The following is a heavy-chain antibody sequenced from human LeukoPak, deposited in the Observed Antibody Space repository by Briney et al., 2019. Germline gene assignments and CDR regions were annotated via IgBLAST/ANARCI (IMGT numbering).Heavy chain of an antibody. CDR2: IYYSGST. J-gene: IGHJ4*02. CDR3: ARERGSCSSTSCPLFDY. Sequence: SETLPLTCTVSGGSISSYYWSWIRQPPGKGLEWIGYIYYSGSTNYNPSLKSRVTISVDTSKNQFSLKLSSVTAADTAVYYCARERGSCSSTSCPLFDYWGQGTLVTVSS. CDR1: GGSISSYY. V-gene: IGHV4-59*01. D-gene: IGHD2-2*01.